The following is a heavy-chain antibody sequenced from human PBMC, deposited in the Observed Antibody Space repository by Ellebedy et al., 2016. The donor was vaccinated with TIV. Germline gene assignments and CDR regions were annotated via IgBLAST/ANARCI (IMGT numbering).Heavy chain of an antibody. J-gene: IGHJ4*02. V-gene: IGHV2-5*01. CDR1: GLSVSTNAVT. CDR2: IYWNADT. CDR3: AHGRTGWYHGFES. Sequence: SGPTLVKPKQTLTLTCTLSGLSVSTNAVTVGWIRQPPGKALEWLALIYWNADTRYSPSLKTRLTITMDTSRNEVVLTMTEMDPVDTAAYYCAHGRTGWYHGFESWGQGTLVTVS. D-gene: IGHD6-19*01.